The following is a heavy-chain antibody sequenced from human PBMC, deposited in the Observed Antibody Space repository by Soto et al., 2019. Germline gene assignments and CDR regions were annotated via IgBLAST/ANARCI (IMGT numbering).Heavy chain of an antibody. CDR1: GFTFSSYA. J-gene: IGHJ6*02. D-gene: IGHD3-10*01. CDR3: ARGSGNYYCGMDV. V-gene: IGHV3-33*01. CDR2: IWYDGSNE. Sequence: QVQLVESGGGVVQPGRSLRLSCAASGFTFSSYAMHWVRQAPGKGLEWVALIWYDGSNEYYADSVKGRFTISRDNSKNMLYLQMNSLRAEDTAVYYCARGSGNYYCGMDVWGQGTTLTVSS.